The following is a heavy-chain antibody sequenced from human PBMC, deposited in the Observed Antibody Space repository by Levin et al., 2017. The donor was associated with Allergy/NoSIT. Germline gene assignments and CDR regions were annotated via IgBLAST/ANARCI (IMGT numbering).Heavy chain of an antibody. CDR3: ASLLGLNGYGMDV. CDR1: GGSISSYY. CDR2: IYYSGSA. J-gene: IGHJ6*02. Sequence: SCTVSGGSISSYYWNWIRQPPGKGLEWIGYIYYSGSANYNPSLKSRVTISVDTSKNQFSLKLSSVTAADTAVYYCASLLGLNGYGMDVWGQGTTVTVSS. V-gene: IGHV4-59*01. D-gene: IGHD1-1*01.